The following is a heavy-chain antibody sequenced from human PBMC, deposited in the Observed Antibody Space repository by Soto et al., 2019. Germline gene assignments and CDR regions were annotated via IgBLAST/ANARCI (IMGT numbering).Heavy chain of an antibody. CDR3: AKDQNFHLWLRYYYYCMDV. V-gene: IGHV3-23*01. Sequence: GGSLRLSCAASGFTFSSYAMSWVRQAPGKGLEWVSAISGSGGSTYYADSVKGRFTISRDNSKNTLYLQMNSLRAEDTAVYYCAKDQNFHLWLRYYYYCMDVSCQGPTGT. D-gene: IGHD3-10*01. CDR2: ISGSGGST. CDR1: GFTFSSYA. J-gene: IGHJ6*02.